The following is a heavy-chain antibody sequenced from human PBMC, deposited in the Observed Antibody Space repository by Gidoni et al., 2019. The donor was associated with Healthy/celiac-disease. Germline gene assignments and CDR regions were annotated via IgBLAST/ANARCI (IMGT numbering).Heavy chain of an antibody. Sequence: DVQLLESGGGLVQPGGSLRLSCAASAVTFSSYAMSWVRQAPGKGLDWVSAISGSGGSTYYADSVKGRFTISRDNSKNTLYLQMNSLRAEDTAVYYCAKDRKNTAMAPYGYWGQGTLVTVSS. CDR3: AKDRKNTAMAPYGY. D-gene: IGHD5-18*01. CDR1: AVTFSSYA. J-gene: IGHJ4*02. V-gene: IGHV3-23*01. CDR2: ISGSGGST.